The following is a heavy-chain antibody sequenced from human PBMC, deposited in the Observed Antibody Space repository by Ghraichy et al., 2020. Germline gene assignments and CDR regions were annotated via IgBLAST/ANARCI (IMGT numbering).Heavy chain of an antibody. D-gene: IGHD6-19*01. CDR3: ARGRNSSGWKTYYYYGMDV. CDR2: IYYSGST. Sequence: SETLSLTCTVSGGSVSSGSYYWSWIRQPPGKGLEWIGYIYYSGSTNYNPSLKSRVTISVDTSKNQFSLKLSSVTAADTAVYYCARGRNSSGWKTYYYYGMDVWGQGTTVTVSS. J-gene: IGHJ6*02. V-gene: IGHV4-61*01. CDR1: GGSVSSGSYY.